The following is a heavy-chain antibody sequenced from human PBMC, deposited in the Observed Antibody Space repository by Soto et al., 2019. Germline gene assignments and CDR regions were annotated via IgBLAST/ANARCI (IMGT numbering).Heavy chain of an antibody. CDR2: MSGGGDTT. Sequence: GSLRLSCAASGFTFSSYAMTWVRQAPGKGLEWVSAMSGGGDTTYSADSVKGRFTISRDNSKNTLYLQLNSLRAEDTAVYYCAKDSNKYSSSLRGRYFDYWGQGIGVTVSS. J-gene: IGHJ4*02. D-gene: IGHD4-4*01. CDR1: GFTFSSYA. V-gene: IGHV3-23*01. CDR3: AKDSNKYSSSLRGRYFDY.